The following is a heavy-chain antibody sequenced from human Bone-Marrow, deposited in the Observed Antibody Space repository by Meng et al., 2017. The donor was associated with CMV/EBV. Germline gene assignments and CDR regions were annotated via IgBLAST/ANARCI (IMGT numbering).Heavy chain of an antibody. CDR3: AREYYDYWSGVHWKEP. CDR2: IYTSGST. V-gene: IGHV4-4*07. J-gene: IGHJ5*02. Sequence: SETLSLTCTVSGGSISSYYWSWIRQPAGKGLEWIGRIYTSGSTNYNPPLKSRVTMSVDTSKNQFSLKLSSVTAADTAVYCCAREYYDYWSGVHWKEPWGQGNLVNFAS. CDR1: GGSISSYY. D-gene: IGHD3-3*01.